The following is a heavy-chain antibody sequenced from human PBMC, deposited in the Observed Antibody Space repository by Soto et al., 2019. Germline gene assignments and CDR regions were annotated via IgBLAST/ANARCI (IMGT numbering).Heavy chain of an antibody. V-gene: IGHV3-9*01. D-gene: IGHD4-17*01. Sequence: GGSLRLSCAASGFTFDDYAMHWVRQAPGKGLEWVSGISWNSGSIGYADSVKGRFTISRDNAKNSLYLQMNSLRAEDTALYYCAKGRNGDNYWYFDLWGRGTLVTVPQ. CDR3: AKGRNGDNYWYFDL. CDR1: GFTFDDYA. J-gene: IGHJ2*01. CDR2: ISWNSGSI.